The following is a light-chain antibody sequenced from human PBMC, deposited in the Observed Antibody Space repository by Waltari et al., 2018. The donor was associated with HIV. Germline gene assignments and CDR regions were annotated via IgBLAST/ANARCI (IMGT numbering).Light chain of an antibody. CDR1: SSDVGGYNY. J-gene: IGLJ3*02. V-gene: IGLV2-8*01. Sequence: QSALTQPPSASGSPGQSVTISCTGTSSDVGGYNYVSWYQQHPGKAPKLMSYEVSKRPSGVPDRFPGSKSGSTASLTVSGLQAEDEADYYCSSYAGSNNRWVFGGGTKLTVL. CDR3: SSYAGSNNRWV. CDR2: EVS.